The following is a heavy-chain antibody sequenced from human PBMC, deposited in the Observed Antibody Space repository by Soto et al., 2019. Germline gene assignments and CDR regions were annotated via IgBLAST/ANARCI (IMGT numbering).Heavy chain of an antibody. Sequence: ASVKVSCKASGYTFTSYYMHWVRQAPGQGLEWMGIINPSGGSTSYAQKFQGRVTMTRDTSTSTVYLELSSLRSEATTVYYCVRVTYYDYIWGSYRASDAFDIWGQGTMVTVS. D-gene: IGHD3-16*02. J-gene: IGHJ3*02. CDR1: GYTFTSYY. V-gene: IGHV1-46*03. CDR2: INPSGGST. CDR3: VRVTYYDYIWGSYRASDAFDI.